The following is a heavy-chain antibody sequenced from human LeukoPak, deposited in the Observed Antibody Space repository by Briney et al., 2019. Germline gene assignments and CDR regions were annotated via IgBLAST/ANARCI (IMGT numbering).Heavy chain of an antibody. Sequence: PGGSLRLSCAASGFTVSSTYMSWVRQAPGKGLEWVSVIYGGGSTCYADSVKGRFTISRHNSKNTVYLQMNSLRPDDTAVYYCARDFGGSSLGAIDYWGQGTLVTVSS. V-gene: IGHV3-53*04. J-gene: IGHJ4*02. CDR2: IYGGGST. D-gene: IGHD1-26*01. CDR3: ARDFGGSSLGAIDY. CDR1: GFTVSSTY.